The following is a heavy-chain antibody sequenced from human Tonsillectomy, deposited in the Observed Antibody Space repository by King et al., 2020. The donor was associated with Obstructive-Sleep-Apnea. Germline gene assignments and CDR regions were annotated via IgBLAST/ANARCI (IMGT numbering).Heavy chain of an antibody. CDR2: IYYTGST. D-gene: IGHD1-26*01. V-gene: IGHV4-39*07. CDR1: DAYISSSSFY. Sequence: LQLQESGPGLVKPSETLSLTCTVSDAYISSSSFYWGWIRQPPGKGLEWIGSIYYTGSTYYNPSLKSRVTLSVDTSKNQFSLKLNSVIAADTAVYYCARDWELLYYFDYWGQGTLVTVSS. J-gene: IGHJ4*02. CDR3: ARDWELLYYFDY.